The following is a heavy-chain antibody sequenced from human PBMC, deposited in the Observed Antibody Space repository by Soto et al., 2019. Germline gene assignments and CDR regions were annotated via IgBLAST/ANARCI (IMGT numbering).Heavy chain of an antibody. J-gene: IGHJ6*02. V-gene: IGHV3-23*01. CDR3: AKDRIRLTSVVVTAAMKYYYGMDV. D-gene: IGHD2-2*01. CDR2: ISGSGGST. CDR1: GFTFSSYA. Sequence: GGSLRLSCAASGFTFSSYAMSWVRQAPGKGLEWVSAISGSGGSTYYADSVKGRFTISRDNSKNTLYLQMNSLRAEDTAVYYCAKDRIRLTSVVVTAAMKYYYGMDVWGQGTTVTVSS.